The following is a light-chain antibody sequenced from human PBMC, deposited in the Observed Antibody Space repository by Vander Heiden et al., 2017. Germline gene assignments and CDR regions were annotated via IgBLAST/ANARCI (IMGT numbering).Light chain of an antibody. CDR2: GNS. CDR3: QYYASSLSGVV. CDR1: SSNIGAGYD. J-gene: IGLJ2*01. V-gene: IGLV1-40*01. Sequence: QSVLTQPPSVSGAPGQRVTISCTGSSSNIGAGYDVHWYQQLPGTAPKLLIYGNSNRPSGVPDRFSGSKSGTSASLEITGLQAEDEADYYCQYYASSLSGVVCGGGTKLTVL.